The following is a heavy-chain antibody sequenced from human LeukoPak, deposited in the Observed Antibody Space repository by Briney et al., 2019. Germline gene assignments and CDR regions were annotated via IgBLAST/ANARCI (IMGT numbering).Heavy chain of an antibody. CDR2: LSGGAVGT. CDR3: ARDYADYVGYFFFDY. D-gene: IGHD4-17*01. CDR1: GFTFSSYA. Sequence: GGSLRLSCAASGFTFSSYAMSWVREAPGKGLEWVSALSGGAVGTYHADSVKGRFTISRDDSKNTVYLQMNSLRADDTAVYYCARDYADYVGYFFFDYWGQGTLVTVSS. V-gene: IGHV3-23*01. J-gene: IGHJ4*02.